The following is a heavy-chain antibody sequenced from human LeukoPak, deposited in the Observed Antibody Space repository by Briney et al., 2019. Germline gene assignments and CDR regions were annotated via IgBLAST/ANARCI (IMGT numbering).Heavy chain of an antibody. J-gene: IGHJ4*02. CDR3: ARGMTTVTH. CDR2: IYYSGIT. V-gene: IGHV4-59*08. Sequence: PSETLSLTCTVSGASINSYDWSWIRQPPGKGLEWLGYIYYSGITNYNPSLKSRVTISVDTSRNQFSLKLSSVTAADTAVYYCARGMTTVTHWGQGTLVTVSS. D-gene: IGHD4-11*01. CDR1: GASINSYD.